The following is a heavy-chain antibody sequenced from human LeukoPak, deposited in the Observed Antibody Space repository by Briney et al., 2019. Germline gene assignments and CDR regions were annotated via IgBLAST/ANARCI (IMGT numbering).Heavy chain of an antibody. CDR3: ARDDVSPIAAAGPFDY. D-gene: IGHD6-13*01. CDR2: FDPEDGET. CDR1: GYTLTELS. V-gene: IGHV1-24*01. J-gene: IGHJ4*02. Sequence: ASVKVSCKVSGYTLTELSMHWVRQAPGKGLEWMGGFDPEDGETVYAQKFQGRVTMTEDTPTDTAYMELSSLRSEDTAVYYCARDDVSPIAAAGPFDYWGQGTLVTVSS.